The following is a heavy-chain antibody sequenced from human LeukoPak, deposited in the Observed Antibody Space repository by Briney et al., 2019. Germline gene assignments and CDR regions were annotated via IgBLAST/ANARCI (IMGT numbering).Heavy chain of an antibody. Sequence: SETLSLTCAVYGGSFSGYYWSWIRQPPGKGLEWIGEMNHSGSTNYNPSLKSRVTISVDTSKNQFSLKLSSVTAADTAVYYCARKVAAARRSFDYWGQGTLVTVSS. V-gene: IGHV4-34*01. CDR1: GGSFSGYY. J-gene: IGHJ4*02. CDR3: ARKVAAARRSFDY. D-gene: IGHD2-2*01. CDR2: MNHSGST.